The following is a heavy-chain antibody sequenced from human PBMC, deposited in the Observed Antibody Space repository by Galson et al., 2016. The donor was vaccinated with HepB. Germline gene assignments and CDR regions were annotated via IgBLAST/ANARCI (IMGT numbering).Heavy chain of an antibody. CDR1: GYSISSGFY. V-gene: IGHV4-38-2*02. CDR3: ARAKYYYDTSGYVTPDYFDQ. J-gene: IGHJ4*02. D-gene: IGHD3-22*01. Sequence: SETLSLTCIVSGYSISSGFYWGWIRQPPGKGLEWIGSIYHSGSTYYNLSLKSRLTISVDTSKNQFSLKLSSVTAADTAVYYCARAKYYYDTSGYVTPDYFDQWGQGTLVTVSS. CDR2: IYHSGST.